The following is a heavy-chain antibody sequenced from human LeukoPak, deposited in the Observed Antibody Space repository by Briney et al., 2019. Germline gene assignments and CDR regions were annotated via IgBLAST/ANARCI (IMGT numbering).Heavy chain of an antibody. Sequence: IPSETLSLTCTVSSGSFRTYYWSWIRQPPGKGLEWIGYIFYNEGTSYNPSLKSRVTISVDTSNNQLSLKVNSVTAADTAMYYCVKSNSRYQPWTLDIWGRGTMVTVSS. J-gene: IGHJ3*02. V-gene: IGHV4-59*01. CDR3: VKSNSRYQPWTLDI. CDR2: IFYNEGT. D-gene: IGHD2-2*01. CDR1: SGSFRTYY.